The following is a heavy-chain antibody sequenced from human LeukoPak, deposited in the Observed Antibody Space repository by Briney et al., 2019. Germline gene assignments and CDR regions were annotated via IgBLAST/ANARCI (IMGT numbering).Heavy chain of an antibody. CDR1: GGTFSSYA. Sequence: ASVKVSCKASGGTFSSYAISWVRQAPGQGLEWMGGIIPILGTANYAQKFQGRVTITADKSTSTAYMELSGLRSEDTAVYYCARGGGADISLKYYYYMDVWGKGTTVTVSS. J-gene: IGHJ6*03. CDR2: IIPILGTA. V-gene: IGHV1-69*10. D-gene: IGHD3-9*01. CDR3: ARGGGADISLKYYYYMDV.